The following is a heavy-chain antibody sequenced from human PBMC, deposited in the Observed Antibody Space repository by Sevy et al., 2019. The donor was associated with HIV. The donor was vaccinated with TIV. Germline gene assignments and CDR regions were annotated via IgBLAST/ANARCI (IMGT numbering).Heavy chain of an antibody. CDR3: ARDFLAVTSIPSDAFDI. Sequence: ASVKVSCKASGYSFTGYYMNWVRQAPGQGLEWMGWINPNTSDTTYSEKFKGRVTMTRDSSLSTAYSELRGLRSDDTAVYYCARDFLAVTSIPSDAFDIWGQGTLVTVSS. J-gene: IGHJ3*02. D-gene: IGHD2-21*02. CDR2: INPNTSDT. CDR1: GYSFTGYY. V-gene: IGHV1-2*02.